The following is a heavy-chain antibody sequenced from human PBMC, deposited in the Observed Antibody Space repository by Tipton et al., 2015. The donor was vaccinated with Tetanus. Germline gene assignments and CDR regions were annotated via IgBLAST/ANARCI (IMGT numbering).Heavy chain of an antibody. CDR3: ARGGLGEVGY. Sequence: LRLSCTVSGGSISSYYWSWIRQPPGKGLEWIGYIYYSGSTNYNPSPKSRVTISVDTSKNQFSLKLSSVTAADTAVYYCARGGLGEVGYWGQGTLVTVSS. J-gene: IGHJ4*02. D-gene: IGHD2-15*01. CDR2: IYYSGST. V-gene: IGHV4-59*01. CDR1: GGSISSYY.